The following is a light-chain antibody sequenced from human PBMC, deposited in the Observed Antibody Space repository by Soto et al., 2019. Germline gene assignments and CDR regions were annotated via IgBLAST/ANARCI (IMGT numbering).Light chain of an antibody. CDR1: QVISSW. CDR3: QQASSFPLT. J-gene: IGKJ4*01. Sequence: DIQMTQAPSFVSAFVGDRATITCRASQVISSWLAWYQQKPGKAPKLLIYAASSLQSGVPSRFSGSESGTDFTLTIRSLQPEDSETYYCQQASSFPLTFGGGTKVDIK. CDR2: AAS. V-gene: IGKV1-12*01.